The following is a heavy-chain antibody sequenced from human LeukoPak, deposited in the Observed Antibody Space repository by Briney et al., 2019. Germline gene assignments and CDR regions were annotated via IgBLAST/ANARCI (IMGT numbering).Heavy chain of an antibody. Sequence: SETLSLTCAVSGGSFSGYYGTWIRQPPGKGVEWIGEINQSGSANYNPSLKSRVTISLDTSKNQFSLKLSSVTAADTAVYYCARGQGTVTTHWGQGTLVTVSS. J-gene: IGHJ4*02. CDR1: GGSFSGYY. D-gene: IGHD4-17*01. CDR3: ARGQGTVTTH. V-gene: IGHV4-34*01. CDR2: INQSGSA.